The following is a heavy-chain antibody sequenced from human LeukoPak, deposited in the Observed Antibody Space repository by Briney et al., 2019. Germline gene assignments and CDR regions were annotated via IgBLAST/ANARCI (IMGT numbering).Heavy chain of an antibody. CDR2: ISSSSSYT. J-gene: IGHJ4*02. Sequence: GGSLRLSCAASGFTFSDYYMSWIRQAPGKGLERVSYISSSSSYTNYADSVKGRFTISRDNAKNSLYLQMNSLRAEDTAVYYCARDLDGDRGSGADYWGQGTLVTVSS. D-gene: IGHD4-17*01. CDR1: GFTFSDYY. V-gene: IGHV3-11*06. CDR3: ARDLDGDRGSGADY.